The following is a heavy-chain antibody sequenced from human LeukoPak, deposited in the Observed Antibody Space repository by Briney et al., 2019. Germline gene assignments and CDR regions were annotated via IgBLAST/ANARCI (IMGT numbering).Heavy chain of an antibody. D-gene: IGHD3-10*01. V-gene: IGHV4-34*01. CDR1: GGSFSGYY. CDR3: ARGRPVMVRGARVDY. CDR2: INHSGST. J-gene: IGHJ4*02. Sequence: SETLSLTCAVYGGSFSGYYWSWIRQPPGKGLEWIGEINHSGSTNYNPSLKSRVTISVDTPKNQFSLKLSSVTAADTAVYYCARGRPVMVRGARVDYWGQGTLVTVSS.